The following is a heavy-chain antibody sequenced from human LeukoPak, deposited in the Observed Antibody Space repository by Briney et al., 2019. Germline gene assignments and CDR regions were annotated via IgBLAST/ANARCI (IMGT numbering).Heavy chain of an antibody. D-gene: IGHD6-19*01. CDR2: IGSSGTTI. CDR3: ALLAVASDFDY. Sequence: GGSLSLSCAVSRFPFSVYEMNWVRQAPGRGLEWVSNIGSSGTTIYYADSVGGRVSISRDNAKSSLYLQMNSLRVEDTAVYYCALLAVASDFDYWGQGALVTVSS. J-gene: IGHJ4*02. V-gene: IGHV3-48*03. CDR1: RFPFSVYE.